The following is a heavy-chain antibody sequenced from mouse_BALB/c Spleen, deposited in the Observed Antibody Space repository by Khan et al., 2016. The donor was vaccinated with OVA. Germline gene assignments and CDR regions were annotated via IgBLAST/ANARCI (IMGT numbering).Heavy chain of an antibody. CDR1: GFDIKDYY. V-gene: IGHV14-1*02. Sequence: VQLKESGAELVRPGALVNLSCKASGFDIKDYYMHWVKQRPEQGLEWIGWIDPETDNTFFDPKFQDKASITSDTSSNTAYLQLHSLTSEDTAVYYCARAGYAPGFAYWGQGTMVTVSA. CDR3: ARAGYAPGFAY. CDR2: IDPETDNT. J-gene: IGHJ3*01. D-gene: IGHD2-2*01.